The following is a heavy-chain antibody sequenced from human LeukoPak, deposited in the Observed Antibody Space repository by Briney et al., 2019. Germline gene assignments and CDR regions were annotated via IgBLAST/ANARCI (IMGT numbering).Heavy chain of an antibody. CDR2: INSDGSST. Sequence: GGSLRLSCAASGFTSSSYWMHWVRQAPGKGLVWVSRINSDGSSTSYADSVKGRFTISRDNAKNTLYLQMNSLRAEDTAVYYCARDSDGSSFGYWGQGTLVTVSS. CDR3: ARDSDGSSFGY. CDR1: GFTSSSYW. V-gene: IGHV3-74*01. J-gene: IGHJ4*02. D-gene: IGHD6-6*01.